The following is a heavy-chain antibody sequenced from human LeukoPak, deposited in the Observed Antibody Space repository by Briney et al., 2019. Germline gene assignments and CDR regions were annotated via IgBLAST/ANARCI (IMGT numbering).Heavy chain of an antibody. CDR2: ISRSGGST. J-gene: IGHJ4*02. CDR3: AKSNSTRWSPLDY. CDR1: GFTFSSFA. V-gene: IGHV3-23*01. Sequence: PGGSLRLSCAASGFTFSSFAMSWVRQAPRRGLEWVSTISRSGGSTYYTDSVKGRSSISRDNSKNTLYLQMNSLRAEDTAVYWWAKSNSTRWSPLDYWGQGTLVTVSS. D-gene: IGHD4-23*01.